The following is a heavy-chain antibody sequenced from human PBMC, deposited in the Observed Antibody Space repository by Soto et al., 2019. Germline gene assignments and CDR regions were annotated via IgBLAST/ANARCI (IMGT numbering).Heavy chain of an antibody. CDR2: TYYTSRWYT. Sequence: SQTLSLTCAISGDSVPNKSAAWNWIRQSPSRGLEWLGRTYYTSRWYTDYAVSVVGRITINPDTSRNQFSLQLNSVTPDDTAVYYCARDRSPGSTSWYDCWGRGALVTVSS. D-gene: IGHD2-2*01. CDR1: GDSVPNKSAA. V-gene: IGHV6-1*01. J-gene: IGHJ5*01. CDR3: ARDRSPGSTSWYDC.